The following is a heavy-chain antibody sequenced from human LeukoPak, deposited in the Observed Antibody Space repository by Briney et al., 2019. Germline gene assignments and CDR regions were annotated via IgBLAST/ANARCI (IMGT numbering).Heavy chain of an antibody. Sequence: GASVTVSCMPSGGTFSSYAIIWVGQAPGQGVAWMGGIIPIFGTANYAQKFQGRVTITADESTSTAYMELSSLRSEDTAVYYCAALPSMVRGVDYWGQGTLVTVSS. CDR3: AALPSMVRGVDY. CDR2: IIPIFGTA. V-gene: IGHV1-69*01. D-gene: IGHD3-10*01. J-gene: IGHJ4*02. CDR1: GGTFSSYA.